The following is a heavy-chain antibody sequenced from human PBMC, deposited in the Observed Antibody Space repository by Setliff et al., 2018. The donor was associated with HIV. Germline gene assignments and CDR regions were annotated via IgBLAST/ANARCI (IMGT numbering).Heavy chain of an antibody. J-gene: IGHJ4*02. Sequence: GASVKVSCKSSGYTFTTYGLSWVRQAPGQGLEWMGWISGYKGNTNYAQKLQGRISMTRNTSISTAYMELSSLRSDDTAVYYCASGSGYCKNGVCYIGVHRTPDKYYFDSWGQGALVTVSS. CDR1: GYTFTTYG. CDR2: ISGYKGNT. V-gene: IGHV1-18*01. CDR3: ASGSGYCKNGVCYIGVHRTPDKYYFDS. D-gene: IGHD2-8*01.